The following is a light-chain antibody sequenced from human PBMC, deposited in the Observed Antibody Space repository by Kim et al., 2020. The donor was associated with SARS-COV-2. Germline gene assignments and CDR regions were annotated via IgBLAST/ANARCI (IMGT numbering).Light chain of an antibody. V-gene: IGLV6-57*01. Sequence: GGTVTISCTRSSGGIASNYVQWYRQRPGSSPTTLISEDDKRLSGVPDRFSGSLDTSSNSASLTISGLRTEDEAHYYCQSYDDTDVVFGGGTQLTVL. J-gene: IGLJ2*01. CDR2: EDD. CDR1: SGGIASNY. CDR3: QSYDDTDVV.